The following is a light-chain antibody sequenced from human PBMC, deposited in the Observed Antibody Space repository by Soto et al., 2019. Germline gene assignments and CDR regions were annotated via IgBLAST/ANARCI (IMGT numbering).Light chain of an antibody. V-gene: IGKV3-15*01. J-gene: IGKJ4*01. CDR2: GAS. CDR1: QSVSSNY. CDR3: QHYVTWPLT. Sequence: EIVLTQSPGTLSLSPGERATLSCRASQSVSSNYFAWYQQKPGQAPRLLIYGASTRAAGVPARFSGSRSGAEFTLTISSLQSEDFAVYYCQHYVTWPLTFGGGTKVDIK.